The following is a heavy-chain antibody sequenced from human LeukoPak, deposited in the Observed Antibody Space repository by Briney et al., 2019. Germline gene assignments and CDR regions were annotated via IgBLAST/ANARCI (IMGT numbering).Heavy chain of an antibody. D-gene: IGHD4-17*01. J-gene: IGHJ5*02. CDR3: ARGYDYGDYRWFDP. Sequence: ASVKVSCKASGYSFTDYHMHWVRQAPGQGLEWMGWINPNSGGTNYAQKFQGRVTMTRDTSISTAYMELSSLRSDGTALYYCARGYDYGDYRWFDPWGQGTLVTVSS. CDR1: GYSFTDYH. V-gene: IGHV1-2*02. CDR2: INPNSGGT.